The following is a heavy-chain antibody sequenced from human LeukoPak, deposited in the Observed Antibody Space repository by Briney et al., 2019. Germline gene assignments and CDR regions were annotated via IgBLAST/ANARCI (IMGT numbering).Heavy chain of an antibody. J-gene: IGHJ5*01. CDR3: ARDQEYCSGTSCYPYWYDS. CDR1: GASITSYH. V-gene: IGHV4-4*07. D-gene: IGHD2-2*01. CDR2: MFYSGNT. Sequence: PSETLSLTCTVSGASITSYHWSWIRQPAGKGLEWIGRMFYSGNTDYNPSLKSRLTMSIDTSKNQFSLKLSPVTAADTAVYFCARDQEYCSGTSCYPYWYDSWGQGTLVTVSS.